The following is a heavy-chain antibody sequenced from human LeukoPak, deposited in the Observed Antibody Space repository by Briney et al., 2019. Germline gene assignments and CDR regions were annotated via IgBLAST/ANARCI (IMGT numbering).Heavy chain of an antibody. CDR3: AKSKSGGRWLQSGGAWYFDL. CDR2: ISGSGGST. V-gene: IGHV3-23*01. J-gene: IGHJ2*01. Sequence: PGGSLRLSCAASGFTFSSYAMSWVRQAPGKGLEWVSAISGSGGSTYYADSVKGRFTISRDNSKNTLYLQMNSLRAEDTAVYYCAKSKSGGRWLQSGGAWYFDLWGRGTLVTVSS. D-gene: IGHD5-24*01. CDR1: GFTFSSYA.